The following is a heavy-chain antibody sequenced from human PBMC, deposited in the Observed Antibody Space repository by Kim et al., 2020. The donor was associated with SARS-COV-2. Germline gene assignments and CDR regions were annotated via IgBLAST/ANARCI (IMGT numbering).Heavy chain of an antibody. CDR1: GFTFDDYA. V-gene: IGHV3-43*02. CDR3: AKEWAPDGYSSGELDY. Sequence: GGSLRLSCAASGFTFDDYAMHWVRQAPGKGLEWVSLISGDGGSTYYADSVKGRFTISRDNSKNSLYLQMNSLRTEDTALYYCAKEWAPDGYSSGELDYWGQGTLVTVSS. J-gene: IGHJ4*02. D-gene: IGHD6-19*01. CDR2: ISGDGGST.